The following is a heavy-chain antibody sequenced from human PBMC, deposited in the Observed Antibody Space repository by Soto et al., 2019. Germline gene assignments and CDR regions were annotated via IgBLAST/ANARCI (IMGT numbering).Heavy chain of an antibody. CDR1: GGSISSGDYY. CDR2: IYYSGST. Sequence: NPSETLSLTCTVSGGSISSGDYYWSWIRQPPGKGLEWIGYIYYSGSTYYNPSLKSRVTISVDTSKNQFSLKLSSVTAADTAVYYCARAHHDILTGYLNWFDPWGQGTLVTVSS. V-gene: IGHV4-30-4*01. J-gene: IGHJ5*02. CDR3: ARAHHDILTGYLNWFDP. D-gene: IGHD3-9*01.